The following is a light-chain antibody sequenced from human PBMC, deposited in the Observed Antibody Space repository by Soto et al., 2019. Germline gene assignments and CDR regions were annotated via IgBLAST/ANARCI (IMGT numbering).Light chain of an antibody. J-gene: IGKJ1*01. V-gene: IGKV2-40*01. CDR3: MQRIEFPGS. CDR2: TLS. CDR1: QSLWDSEDGKTY. Sequence: DIVMTQTPLSLPVAPGEPASISCRSSQSLWDSEDGKTYLDWYLQKTGQSPQLLIYTLSYRATGGPDRFRGSGSRTDFPQKISRVEADEVGVYYCMQRIEFPGSFGQGTRVELK.